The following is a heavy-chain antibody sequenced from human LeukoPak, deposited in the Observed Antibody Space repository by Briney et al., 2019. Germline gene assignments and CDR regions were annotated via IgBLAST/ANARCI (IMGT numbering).Heavy chain of an antibody. Sequence: GGSLRLSCAASGITVSSNYMSWVRQAPGKGLEWVSVIYSGGSTYYADSVKGRFTISRDNSKNTLYLQMNSLRAEDTAVYYCARDRGSYYGYYYYGMDVWGQGTTVTVSS. D-gene: IGHD1-26*01. V-gene: IGHV3-53*01. CDR2: IYSGGST. CDR1: GITVSSNY. CDR3: ARDRGSYYGYYYYGMDV. J-gene: IGHJ6*02.